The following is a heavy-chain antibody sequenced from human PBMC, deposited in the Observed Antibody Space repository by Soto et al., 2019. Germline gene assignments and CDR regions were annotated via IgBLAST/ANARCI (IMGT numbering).Heavy chain of an antibody. D-gene: IGHD5-12*01. J-gene: IGHJ4*02. V-gene: IGHV1-69*01. CDR2: FIPIFGTA. CDR3: ARSGYSFGTNFE. CDR1: RDSFSTSG. Sequence: QVLLVQSGAEVKKPGSSVKVSCKAARDSFSTSGFSWVRQAPGQGLEWMGGFIPIFGTANYAPKLQGRVTMTAAESTGTASMELSSLRSEDTAMYYCARSGYSFGTNFEWGQGTLVTVSS.